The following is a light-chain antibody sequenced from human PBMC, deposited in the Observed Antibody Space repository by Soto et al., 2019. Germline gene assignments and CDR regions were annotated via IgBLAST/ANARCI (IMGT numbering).Light chain of an antibody. V-gene: IGKV3-20*01. CDR1: PSVSSTY. CDR2: GAS. CDR3: QHYGSTTWS. Sequence: EVVLTQSPGTLSLSPGERATLSCSASPSVSSTYLAWYQQRPGQAPRLLIYGASTRATDIPDRISGSGSGTDFTLTVSRLEPEDFAVYYCQHYGSTTWSFGKGTKVESK. J-gene: IGKJ1*01.